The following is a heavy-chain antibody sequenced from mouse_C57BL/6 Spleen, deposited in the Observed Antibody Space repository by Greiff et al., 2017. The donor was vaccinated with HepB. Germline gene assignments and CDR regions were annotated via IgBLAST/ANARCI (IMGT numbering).Heavy chain of an antibody. D-gene: IGHD1-1*01. Sequence: QVQLQQSGPELVKPGASVKISCKASGYAFSSSWMNWVKQRPGKGLEWIGRIYPGDGDTNYNGKFKGKATLTADKSSSTAYMQLSSLTSEDSAVYFCARWDLLGYFDVWGTGTTVTVSS. CDR2: IYPGDGDT. CDR1: GYAFSSSW. V-gene: IGHV1-82*01. CDR3: ARWDLLGYFDV. J-gene: IGHJ1*03.